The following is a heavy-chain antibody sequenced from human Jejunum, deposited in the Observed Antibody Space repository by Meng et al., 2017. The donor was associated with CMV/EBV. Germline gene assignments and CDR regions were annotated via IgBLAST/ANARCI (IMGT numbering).Heavy chain of an antibody. D-gene: IGHD2-2*01. J-gene: IGHJ3*01. Sequence: FPGYGISWVRQAPGQGLEWMGWISTYNDDRNYVQKFQARVTMTTDTSTSTAYMELRSLKSDDTAIYYCAKSKWACSSTSCYAFDVWGQGTLVTVSS. V-gene: IGHV1-18*01. CDR1: FPGYG. CDR2: ISTYNDDR. CDR3: AKSKWACSSTSCYAFDV.